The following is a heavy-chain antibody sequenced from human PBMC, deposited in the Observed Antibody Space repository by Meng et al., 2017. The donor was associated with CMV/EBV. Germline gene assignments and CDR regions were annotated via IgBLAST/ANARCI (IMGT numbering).Heavy chain of an antibody. Sequence: RVCGPGLVKPSQTLSRTFTASGGSISSYYWCWIRQPAGKGLEWIGRIYTSGSTNYNPSLKSRVTMSVDTSKNQFSLKLSSVTAADTAVYYCARDLMNCSSTSCANWFDPWGQGTLVTVSS. D-gene: IGHD2-2*01. J-gene: IGHJ5*02. CDR3: ARDLMNCSSTSCANWFDP. CDR1: GGSISSYY. CDR2: IYTSGST. V-gene: IGHV4-4*07.